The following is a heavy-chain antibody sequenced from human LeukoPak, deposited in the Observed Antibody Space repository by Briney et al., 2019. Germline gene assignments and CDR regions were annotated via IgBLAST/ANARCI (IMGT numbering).Heavy chain of an antibody. V-gene: IGHV1-2*02. CDR3: ARDAGPLGLSDTSDYPWYFDL. J-gene: IGHJ2*01. CDR1: GYPFTGYF. D-gene: IGHD3-22*01. CDR2: INPNSGGT. Sequence: ASVKVSCKASGYPFTGYFMQWVRQAPGQGLEWMGWINPNSGGTNSAQKFQGRVTMTTDTSIRTAYMELSRLTSDDTAVYYCARDAGPLGLSDTSDYPWYFDLWGRGTLVTVSS.